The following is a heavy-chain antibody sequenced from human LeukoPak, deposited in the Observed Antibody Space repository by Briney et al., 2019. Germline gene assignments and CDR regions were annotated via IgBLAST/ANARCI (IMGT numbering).Heavy chain of an antibody. CDR3: ARPLYYGDYDGLGY. CDR2: IYSRGST. Sequence: GGSLRLACAASGFTVSSNYMSWVRQAPGKGLEWVSVIYSRGSTYYADSVKGRFTISRDNSKNTLYLQMNSLRAEDTAVYYCARPLYYGDYDGLGYWGQGTLVTVSS. CDR1: GFTVSSNY. J-gene: IGHJ4*02. D-gene: IGHD4-17*01. V-gene: IGHV3-66*04.